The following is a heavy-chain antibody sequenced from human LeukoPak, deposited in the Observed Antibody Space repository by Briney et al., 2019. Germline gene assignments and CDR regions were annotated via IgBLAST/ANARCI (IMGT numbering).Heavy chain of an antibody. CDR2: ISGSGGST. CDR1: GFTFSSYA. CDR3: AKDVSTMVQGVTIRLFDY. J-gene: IGHJ4*02. Sequence: GGSLRLSCAASGFTFSSYAMSWVRQAPGKGLEWVSAISGSGGSTYYADSVKGRFTISRDNSKNTLYLQMNSLRAEDTAVYYCAKDVSTMVQGVTIRLFDYWGQGTLVTVSS. D-gene: IGHD3-10*01. V-gene: IGHV3-23*01.